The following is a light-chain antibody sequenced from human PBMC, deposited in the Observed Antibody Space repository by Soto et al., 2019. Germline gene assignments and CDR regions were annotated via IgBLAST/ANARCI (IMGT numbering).Light chain of an antibody. CDR3: QHYNNWPFT. V-gene: IGKV3-15*01. J-gene: IGKJ2*01. Sequence: EIVMTQSPATLSVSPGERATLSCRASQSVSSNLAWYQQKPDQAPTLLIYGASVRATGIPARYSGSGSGTEFTITISSLQAEYFAVYYCQHYNNWPFTFGQGTKLEIK. CDR1: QSVSSN. CDR2: GAS.